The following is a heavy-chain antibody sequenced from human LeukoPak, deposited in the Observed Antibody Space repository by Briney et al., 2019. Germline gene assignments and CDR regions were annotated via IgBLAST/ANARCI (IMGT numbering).Heavy chain of an antibody. CDR1: GDTVSGYY. CDR2: INPSSGGT. V-gene: IGHV1-2*06. Sequence: ASVKVSCKSSGDTVSGYYMHWVRQAPGHGLEWMGRINPSSGGTNYAQKFQGRVTMTRDTSISTAYMELSRLRSDDTAVYYCARVGRYYDSSGYYYFDYGGQGTLVTVSS. D-gene: IGHD3-22*01. CDR3: ARVGRYYDSSGYYYFDY. J-gene: IGHJ4*02.